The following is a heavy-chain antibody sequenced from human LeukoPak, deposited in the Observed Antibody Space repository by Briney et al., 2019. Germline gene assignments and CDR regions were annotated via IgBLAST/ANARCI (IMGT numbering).Heavy chain of an antibody. Sequence: SETLSLTCTVSGGSISTSYWSSIRQPPGKGLEWHGYIYNSGSTNYNPSLKSRVTISVDTSKNQFSLKLSSVTAADTAVYYCARRALTGSHAFDIWGQGTLVTVS. CDR3: ARRALTGSHAFDI. CDR2: IYNSGST. D-gene: IGHD3-9*01. J-gene: IGHJ3*02. CDR1: GGSISTSY. V-gene: IGHV4-59*08.